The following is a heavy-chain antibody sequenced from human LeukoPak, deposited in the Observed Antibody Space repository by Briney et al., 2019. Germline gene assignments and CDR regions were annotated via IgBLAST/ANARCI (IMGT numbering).Heavy chain of an antibody. J-gene: IGHJ4*02. V-gene: IGHV5-51*01. CDR3: ARHPSGRQLANFDY. Sequence: GESLKISCKGSGYSFTNYWIGWVRQMPGKGLEWMGIIYPGDSDTRNSPSFQGQVTISADKSISTAYLQWCSLKASDTAMYYCARHPSGRQLANFDYWGQGTLVTVSS. D-gene: IGHD6-13*01. CDR2: IYPGDSDT. CDR1: GYSFTNYW.